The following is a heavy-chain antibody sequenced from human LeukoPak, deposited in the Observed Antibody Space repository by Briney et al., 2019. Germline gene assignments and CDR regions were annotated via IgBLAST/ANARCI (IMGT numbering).Heavy chain of an antibody. Sequence: SETLSLTCTVSGGSISSYYWSWIRQPPGKGLEWIGYIYYSGSTNYNPSLKSRVTISVGTSKNQFSLKLSSVTAADTAVYYCARRLVAGAIDYWGQGTLVTVSS. CDR1: GGSISSYY. CDR2: IYYSGST. CDR3: ARRLVAGAIDY. J-gene: IGHJ4*02. D-gene: IGHD6-19*01. V-gene: IGHV4-59*01.